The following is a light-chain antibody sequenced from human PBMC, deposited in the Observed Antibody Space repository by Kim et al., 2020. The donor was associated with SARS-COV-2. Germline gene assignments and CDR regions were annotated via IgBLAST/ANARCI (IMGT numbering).Light chain of an antibody. CDR1: SLRSYY. V-gene: IGLV3-19*01. Sequence: AWRQTVRITRQGDSLRSYYASWYQQKPGQAPLLVLYENNNRPSGIPDRFSGSSSGNTASLTITGAQAEDEADYYCNSRESGVNHVVFGGGTQLTVL. CDR3: NSRESGVNHVV. CDR2: ENN. J-gene: IGLJ2*01.